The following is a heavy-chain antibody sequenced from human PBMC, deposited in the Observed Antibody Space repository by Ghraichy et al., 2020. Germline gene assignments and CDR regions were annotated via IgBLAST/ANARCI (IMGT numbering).Heavy chain of an antibody. D-gene: IGHD5-24*01. J-gene: IGHJ5*01. CDR3: ARWLQSDWFDY. CDR1: GYTFTSYY. V-gene: IGHV1-46*01. Sequence: ASVKVSCKASGYTFTSYYVHWVRQAPGQGLEWMGIINPNDGSTTYAQKFQGRVSMTRDTSTSTVYMEVSSLTSEDTAVFYCARWLQSDWFDYRGQGTLVTVSS. CDR2: INPNDGST.